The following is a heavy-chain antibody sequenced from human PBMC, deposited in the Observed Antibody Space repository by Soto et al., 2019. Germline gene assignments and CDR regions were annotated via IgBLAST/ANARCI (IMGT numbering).Heavy chain of an antibody. CDR1: GYTFTNFG. CDR2: ISTNNGNT. V-gene: IGHV1-18*01. Sequence: QVQLVQSGAEVKKPGASVKVSCKASGYTFTNFGVSWVRQAPGQGLEWMGWISTNNGNTLDSQKFQDRVTMTTDTSTSTAYLELRSLRSDDTAVYDCATSGGSGSCYYWGQGTLVTVSS. J-gene: IGHJ4*02. CDR3: ATSGGSGSCYY. D-gene: IGHD3-10*01.